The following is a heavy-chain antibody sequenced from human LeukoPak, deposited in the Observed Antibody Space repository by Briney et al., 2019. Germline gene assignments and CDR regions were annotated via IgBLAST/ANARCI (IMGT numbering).Heavy chain of an antibody. CDR3: AKDGGIGITFGGVIVIQGEDYFDY. Sequence: GGSLRLSCAASGFTFSSYWMSWVRQAPGKGLEWVANIKQDGSEKYYVDSVKGRFTISRDNAKNSLYLQMNSLRAEDTAVYYCAKDGGIGITFGGVIVIQGEDYFDYWGQGTLVTVSS. CDR1: GFTFSSYW. J-gene: IGHJ4*02. CDR2: IKQDGSEK. V-gene: IGHV3-7*03. D-gene: IGHD3-16*02.